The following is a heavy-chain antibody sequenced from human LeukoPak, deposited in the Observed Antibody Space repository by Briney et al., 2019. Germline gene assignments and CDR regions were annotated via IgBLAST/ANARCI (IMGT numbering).Heavy chain of an antibody. Sequence: SETLSLTCTVSGGSISTGDYHWSWIRQPPGKGLEWMGYINHRGSTYYNSSLKSRVTMSLDTSRDQFSLRLSSMIAADTAVYYRARDCGGGSCYGAFEIWGQGTMVTVSS. CDR1: GGSISTGDYH. V-gene: IGHV4-30-4*01. CDR2: INHRGST. D-gene: IGHD2-15*01. CDR3: ARDCGGGSCYGAFEI. J-gene: IGHJ3*02.